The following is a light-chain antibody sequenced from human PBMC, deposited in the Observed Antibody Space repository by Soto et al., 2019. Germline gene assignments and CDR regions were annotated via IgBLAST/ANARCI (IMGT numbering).Light chain of an antibody. CDR1: QSVSSN. Sequence: EIVLTQSPGTLSLSPGERATLSCRASQSVSSNLAWYQQTPGQAPRLLIYGASTRATGIPARFSGSGSATEFTLTISSLQSEDFAVYYCQQYNNWPLTFGGGTKV. J-gene: IGKJ4*01. V-gene: IGKV3-15*01. CDR3: QQYNNWPLT. CDR2: GAS.